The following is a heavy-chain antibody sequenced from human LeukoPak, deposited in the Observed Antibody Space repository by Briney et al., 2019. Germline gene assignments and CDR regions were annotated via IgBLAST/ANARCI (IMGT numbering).Heavy chain of an antibody. CDR3: ARGKMTTVTTRAFDI. CDR2: ISAYNGDT. D-gene: IGHD4-11*01. CDR1: GYTFTSYG. J-gene: IGHJ3*02. V-gene: IGHV1-18*01. Sequence: ASVKVSCKASGYTFTSYGISWVRPAPGHGLEWMGWISAYNGDTNYAQKVQGRVTMTTDTSTSTAYMELRSLRSDDTAVYYCARGKMTTVTTRAFDIWGQGTMVTVSS.